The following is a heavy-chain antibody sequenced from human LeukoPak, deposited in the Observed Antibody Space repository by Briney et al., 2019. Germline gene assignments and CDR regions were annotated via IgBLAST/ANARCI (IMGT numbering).Heavy chain of an antibody. CDR1: GDSVSSNSAA. Sequence: SQTLSLTCAISGDSVSSNSAAWNWIRHSPSRGLEWLGRTYYRSKWNNDYALSVKSRITINPDTSKNQFSLQLNSVTPEDTAVYYCARGRPSYYGMDVWGQGTTVTVSS. J-gene: IGHJ6*02. CDR3: ARGRPSYYGMDV. V-gene: IGHV6-1*01. CDR2: TYYRSKWNN.